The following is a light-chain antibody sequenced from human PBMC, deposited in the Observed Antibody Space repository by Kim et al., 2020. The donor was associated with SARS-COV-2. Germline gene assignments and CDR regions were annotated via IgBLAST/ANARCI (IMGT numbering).Light chain of an antibody. J-gene: IGKJ1*01. V-gene: IGKV3-20*01. CDR3: QQYGSSPT. Sequence: LPPGERLTLSCRASQRISTSYVAWYKQRPGQAPRVLIHGTSSRASGIPDRFSGSGSGTDFTLTISRLEPEDFAVYYCQQYGSSPTFGQGTQVDIK. CDR1: QRISTSY. CDR2: GTS.